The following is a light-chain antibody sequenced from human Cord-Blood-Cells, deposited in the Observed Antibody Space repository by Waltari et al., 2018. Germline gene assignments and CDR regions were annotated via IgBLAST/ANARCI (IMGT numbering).Light chain of an antibody. V-gene: IGKV1-39*01. CDR1: QSISSY. CDR3: QQSYSTPPYT. J-gene: IGKJ2*01. CDR2: AAS. Sequence: DIQMTQSPSFLSASVGDRVTITCRASQSISSYLNWYQQKPGKAPKLLIYAASSLQSGVPSMFSGSGSGTDFTLTISSLQPEDFATYYCQQSYSTPPYTFGQGTKLEIK.